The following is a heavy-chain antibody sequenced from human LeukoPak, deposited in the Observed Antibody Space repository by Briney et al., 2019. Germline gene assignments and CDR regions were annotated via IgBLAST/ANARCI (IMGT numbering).Heavy chain of an antibody. Sequence: GASVKVSCKASGYTFTRYYMHWVRQAPGQGLEWMGRINPNSGGTNYAQKFQGRVTMTRDTSISTAYMELSRLRSDDTAVYYCARVSTMVRGVMTFDPWGQGTLVTVSS. CDR2: INPNSGGT. CDR3: ARVSTMVRGVMTFDP. D-gene: IGHD3-10*01. CDR1: GYTFTRYY. J-gene: IGHJ5*02. V-gene: IGHV1-2*06.